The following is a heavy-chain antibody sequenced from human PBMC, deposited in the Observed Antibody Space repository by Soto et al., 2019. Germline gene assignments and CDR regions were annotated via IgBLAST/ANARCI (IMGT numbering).Heavy chain of an antibody. J-gene: IGHJ5*02. CDR3: AKGWYYYDSWRLGWFDP. D-gene: IGHD3-22*01. CDR2: ISGSGGST. Sequence: PGGSLRLSCAASGFTFSSYAMSWVRQAPGKGLEWVSAISGSGGSTYYADSVKGRFTISRDNSKNTLYLQMNSLRAEDTAVYYCAKGWYYYDSWRLGWFDPWGQGTLVTVSS. CDR1: GFTFSSYA. V-gene: IGHV3-23*01.